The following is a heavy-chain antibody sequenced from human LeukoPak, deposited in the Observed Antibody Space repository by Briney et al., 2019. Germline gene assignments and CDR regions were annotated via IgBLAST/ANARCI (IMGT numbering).Heavy chain of an antibody. Sequence: SVKVSCKASGGTFSSYAISWVRQAPGQGLEWMGRIIPIFGTANYAQKFQGRVTITTDESTSTAYMELSSLRSEDTAVYYCARDRIPLLRYFDWLLDYWGQGTLVTVFS. D-gene: IGHD3-9*01. J-gene: IGHJ4*02. CDR2: IIPIFGTA. CDR3: ARDRIPLLRYFDWLLDY. CDR1: GGTFSSYA. V-gene: IGHV1-69*05.